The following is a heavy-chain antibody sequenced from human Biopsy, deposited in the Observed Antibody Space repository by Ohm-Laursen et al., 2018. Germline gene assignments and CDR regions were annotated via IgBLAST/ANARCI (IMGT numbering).Heavy chain of an antibody. J-gene: IGHJ5*02. Sequence: SQTLSLTCTVSGGSINSYYWSWMRQPAGKGLEWIGYIFNSANTYYNPSLKNLITISGDTSKNQFSLKLNSVTAADTAVYYCARGDYFDSNGYFWFDPWGQGTLVTVSS. D-gene: IGHD3-22*01. V-gene: IGHV4-59*06. CDR2: IFNSANT. CDR3: ARGDYFDSNGYFWFDP. CDR1: GGSINSYY.